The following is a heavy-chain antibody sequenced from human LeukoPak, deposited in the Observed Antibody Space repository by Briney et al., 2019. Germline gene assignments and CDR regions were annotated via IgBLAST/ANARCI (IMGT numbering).Heavy chain of an antibody. Sequence: GGSLRLSCAASGFTFSDYYMSWIRQAPGKGREWVSYISSSGSTIYYADSVKGRFTISSDNARNSLYLQMNSLRAEDTAVYYCARWDFWSGDEDVWGKGTTVTVSS. V-gene: IGHV3-11*04. CDR3: ARWDFWSGDEDV. CDR2: ISSSGSTI. J-gene: IGHJ6*04. D-gene: IGHD3-3*01. CDR1: GFTFSDYY.